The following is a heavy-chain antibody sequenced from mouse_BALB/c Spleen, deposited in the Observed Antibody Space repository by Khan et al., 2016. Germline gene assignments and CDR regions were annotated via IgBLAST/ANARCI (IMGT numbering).Heavy chain of an antibody. CDR3: VGDYGSTSWFAY. Sequence: EVQLVESGGGLVQPKGSLKLSCAASGFTFNTYAMNWVRQAPGKGLEWVARIRSKSNNYATYYADSVKDRFTISRDDSQSMLYLQMNNLKTEDTAMYYCVGDYGSTSWFAYWGQGTLVTVSA. CDR1: GFTFNTYA. D-gene: IGHD1-1*01. CDR2: IRSKSNNYAT. J-gene: IGHJ3*01. V-gene: IGHV10-1*02.